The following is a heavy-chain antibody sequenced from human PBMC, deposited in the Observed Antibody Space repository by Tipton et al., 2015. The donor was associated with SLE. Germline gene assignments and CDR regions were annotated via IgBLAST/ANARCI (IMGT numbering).Heavy chain of an antibody. CDR2: IKGDGSEK. D-gene: IGHD4/OR15-4a*01. CDR3: GANIPPHYPAF. V-gene: IGHV3-7*01. Sequence: SLRLSCAASGFIFSSIWMTWVRQAPGKGLEWVANIKGDGSEKHYVDSVKGRFTISRDNAENLVYLEMSSLKAEDTALYYCGANIPPHYPAFWGQGTLVTVSS. J-gene: IGHJ4*02. CDR1: GFIFSSIW.